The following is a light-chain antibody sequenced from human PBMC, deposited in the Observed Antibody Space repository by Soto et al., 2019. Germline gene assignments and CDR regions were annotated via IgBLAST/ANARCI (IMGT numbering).Light chain of an antibody. V-gene: IGKV2-28*01. Sequence: DIVMTQSPLSLPVTPGEPASISCRSSQSLLHSNGYNYLDWYLQKPGQSPQLLIYLGSNRASGVPDRFSCSGSGTDFALKISRVEAEDVGFYYCMQALQTPYTFGQGTKLEIK. CDR2: LGS. J-gene: IGKJ2*01. CDR1: QSLLHSNGYNY. CDR3: MQALQTPYT.